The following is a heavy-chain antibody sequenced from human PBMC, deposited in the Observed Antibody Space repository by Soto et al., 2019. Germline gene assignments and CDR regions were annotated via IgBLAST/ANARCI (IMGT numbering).Heavy chain of an antibody. CDR3: ARGIRDGYNYFYYGMDV. J-gene: IGHJ6*02. Sequence: QVQLVESGGGVVQPGRSLRLSCAASGFTFSSYAMHWVRQAPGKGLELVAVISYDGSNKYYADSVKGRFTISRDNSKNTLYLQMNSLRADDTAVYYCARGIRDGYNYFYYGMDVWGQGTTVTVSS. CDR1: GFTFSSYA. V-gene: IGHV3-30-3*01. CDR2: ISYDGSNK. D-gene: IGHD5-12*01.